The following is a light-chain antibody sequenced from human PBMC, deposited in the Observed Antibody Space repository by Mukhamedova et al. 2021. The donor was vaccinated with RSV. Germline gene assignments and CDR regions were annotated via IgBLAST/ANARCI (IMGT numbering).Light chain of an antibody. Sequence: WYQRRVHGKAPKLLIYDASNLETGVPSRFSGSGSGTDFTLTISRLEPEDFAVYYCQQYGSSPLFTFGPGTKVDIK. CDR2: DAS. V-gene: IGKV1-33*01. J-gene: IGKJ3*01. CDR3: QQYGSSPLFT.